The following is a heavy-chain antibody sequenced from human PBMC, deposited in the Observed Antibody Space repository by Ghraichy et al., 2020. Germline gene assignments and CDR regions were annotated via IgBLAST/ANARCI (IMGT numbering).Heavy chain of an antibody. J-gene: IGHJ6*03. CDR3: ARTRSSPSYYYYMDV. D-gene: IGHD2-2*01. Sequence: SVKVSCKVSGYTFTELYMYWVRQAPGKELEWMGGIIPIFGTANYAQKFQGRVTITADESTSTAYMELSSLRSEDTAVYYCARTRSSPSYYYYMDVWGKGTTVTVSS. V-gene: IGHV1-69*13. CDR1: GYTFTELY. CDR2: IIPIFGTA.